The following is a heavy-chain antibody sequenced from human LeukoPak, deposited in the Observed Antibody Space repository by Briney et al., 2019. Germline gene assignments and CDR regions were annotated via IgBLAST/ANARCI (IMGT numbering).Heavy chain of an antibody. D-gene: IGHD5-12*01. CDR2: IWYDGSNK. Sequence: PGGSLRLSCAASGFSFSSHGMHWVRQAPGKGLEWVAVIWYDGSNKYYVDSVMGRFTISRDNSKNTLYLQMNSLRAEDTAVYYCARGGLYGYDVFDYWGQGTLVTVSS. CDR3: ARGGLYGYDVFDY. J-gene: IGHJ4*02. V-gene: IGHV3-33*01. CDR1: GFSFSSHG.